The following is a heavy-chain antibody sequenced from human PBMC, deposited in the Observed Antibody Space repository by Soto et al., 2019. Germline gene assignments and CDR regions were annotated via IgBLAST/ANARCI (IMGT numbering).Heavy chain of an antibody. CDR2: IGPYNGTT. CDR1: GYTFASYG. J-gene: IGHJ4*02. CDR3: AREVAGDFWSGYSGLNDY. D-gene: IGHD3-3*01. V-gene: IGHV1-18*01. Sequence: ASVKVSCKASGYTFASYGISWVRQAPGEGLEWMACIGPYNGTTNYAQKLQVRVTMTTDTSMSTAYLELSSLRSDDTAVYYCAREVAGDFWSGYSGLNDYWGQVTLVTDS.